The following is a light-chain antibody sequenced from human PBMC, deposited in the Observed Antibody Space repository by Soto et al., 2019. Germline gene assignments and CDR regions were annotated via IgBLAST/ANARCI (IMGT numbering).Light chain of an antibody. CDR2: GAS. CDR3: HQYNNWPPYT. Sequence: EIVMTQSPATLSVSPGERATLSCRASQSVSSNLAWYQQKPCQAPRLLIYGASTRATGIPARFSGSGSGTELTLTISSLQSEDFAVYYCHQYNNWPPYTFGQGTKLEIK. J-gene: IGKJ2*01. V-gene: IGKV3-15*01. CDR1: QSVSSN.